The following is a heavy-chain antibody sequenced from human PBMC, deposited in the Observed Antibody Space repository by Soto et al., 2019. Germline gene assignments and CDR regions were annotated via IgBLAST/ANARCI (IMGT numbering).Heavy chain of an antibody. CDR3: ARELNYYDSSGYHSTEGAH. Sequence: PGGSLRLSCVTSRFSFNTFAMSWVRQAPGKGLEWVSAINGGGENTYYADSVKGRFTISRDNAKNSLYLQVNSLRAEDTAVYYCARELNYYDSSGYHSTEGAHWGQGTLVTVSS. V-gene: IGHV3-23*01. CDR1: RFSFNTFA. CDR2: INGGGENT. J-gene: IGHJ4*02. D-gene: IGHD3-22*01.